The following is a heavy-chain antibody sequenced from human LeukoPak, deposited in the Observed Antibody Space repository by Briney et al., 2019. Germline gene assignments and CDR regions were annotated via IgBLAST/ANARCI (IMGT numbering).Heavy chain of an antibody. CDR2: ISTSSDYI. CDR1: GFTFNNYS. Sequence: GGSLRLSCAASGFTFNNYSMNWVRQAPGKGLEWVSSISTSSDYIFYADSLKGRFTISRDNAKNSLYLQMNSLRAEDTAVYYCSREDELLRASDYWGQGTLVSVSS. V-gene: IGHV3-21*01. D-gene: IGHD4-23*01. CDR3: SREDELLRASDY. J-gene: IGHJ4*02.